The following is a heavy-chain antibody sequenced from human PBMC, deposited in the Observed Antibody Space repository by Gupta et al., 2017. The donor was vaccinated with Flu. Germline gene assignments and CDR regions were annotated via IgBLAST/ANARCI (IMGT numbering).Heavy chain of an antibody. CDR2: GSTK. V-gene: IGHV3-74*01. J-gene: IGHJ4*02. CDR3: VLALIWRAYSPDN. Sequence: GSTKTYADSVRGRFTIARDNAKNTLYLQINSLGAEDTAVYDCVLALIWRAYSPDNWGQGTLVTVSS. D-gene: IGHD3-3*01.